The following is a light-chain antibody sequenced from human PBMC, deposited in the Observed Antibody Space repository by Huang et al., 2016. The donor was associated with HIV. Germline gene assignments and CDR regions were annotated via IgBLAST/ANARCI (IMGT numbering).Light chain of an antibody. Sequence: DIQMTQSPSTLSASVGDRVTITCRASQSISSWLAWYQQKPGKAPRLLLYKASNLEGGVPSRFSGSGSETEFTLTISRLQPDDFATDYCQQYHSYATFGQGTKLEIK. CDR3: QQYHSYAT. CDR2: KAS. CDR1: QSISSW. V-gene: IGKV1-5*03. J-gene: IGKJ2*01.